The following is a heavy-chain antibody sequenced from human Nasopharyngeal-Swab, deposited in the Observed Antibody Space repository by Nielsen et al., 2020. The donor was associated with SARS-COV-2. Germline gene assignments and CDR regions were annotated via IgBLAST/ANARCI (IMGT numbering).Heavy chain of an antibody. J-gene: IGHJ3*02. D-gene: IGHD3-22*01. CDR1: GGSISTYY. CDR3: ARARGVMIVVRGAFDI. V-gene: IGHV4-59*12. CDR2: AYYTGST. Sequence: SETLSLTCTVSGGSISTYYWNWIRQPPGKGLEWIGYAYYTGSTNYNPSLKSRVTISVDTSKNQFSLKLSSVTAADTAVYYCARARGVMIVVRGAFDIWGQGTMVTVSS.